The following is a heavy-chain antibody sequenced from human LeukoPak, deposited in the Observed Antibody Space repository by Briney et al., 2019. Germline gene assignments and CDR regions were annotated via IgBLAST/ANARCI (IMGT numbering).Heavy chain of an antibody. CDR3: TRDGGGSGNTAFDI. J-gene: IGHJ3*02. Sequence: GGPLSLPCTGSGLTLRDHINLWVRHAPGKGLEWVGRSRRKSQRYTTEYAASLKDRFTISEDDSKNSLHLQRNSLKTEDTAVYFCTRDGGGSGNTAFDIRGQRTMVTVSS. V-gene: IGHV3-72*01. D-gene: IGHD3-16*01. CDR1: GLTLRDHI. CDR2: SRRKSQRYTT.